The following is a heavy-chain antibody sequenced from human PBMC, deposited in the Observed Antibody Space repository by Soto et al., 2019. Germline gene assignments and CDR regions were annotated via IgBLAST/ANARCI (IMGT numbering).Heavy chain of an antibody. Sequence: QVQLVESGGGVVQPGRSLTLSCAVTGLTFNTYSMHWVRQSPGKGREWVAAISYDGNVKHNADYVKGRFTIARDNSEITLYLHLNSLKTEDSAVYYCAVSKGFYYALDVWGPGNPRTVS. V-gene: IGHV3-30-3*01. CDR1: GLTFNTYS. CDR2: ISYDGNVK. CDR3: AVSKGFYYALDV. J-gene: IGHJ6*02.